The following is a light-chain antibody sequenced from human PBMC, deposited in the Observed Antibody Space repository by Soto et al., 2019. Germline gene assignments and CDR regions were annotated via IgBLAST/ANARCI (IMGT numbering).Light chain of an antibody. V-gene: IGKV4-1*01. CDR2: CAS. J-gene: IGKJ2*01. Sequence: DIVMTQSPDSLAVSLGERATINCKSSPSVLYSSNTKNYLAWYQQRPGQPPKLLIYCASTRESGVPDRFSGSGSGTDFTLTITSLQAEDVAVYYGQQYESTPPTFGQGTKLEIK. CDR3: QQYESTPPT. CDR1: PSVLYSSNTKNY.